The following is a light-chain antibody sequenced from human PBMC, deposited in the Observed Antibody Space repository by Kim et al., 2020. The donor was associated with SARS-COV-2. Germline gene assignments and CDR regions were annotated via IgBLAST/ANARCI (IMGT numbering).Light chain of an antibody. CDR2: GAS. Sequence: APGERATRAGRASQSVSSNLAGYQQKPGQAPRLRIYGASTRATGIPARFSGSGSGTEFTLTISSLQSEDFAVYYCQQYNNWPVWTFGQGTKVDIK. CDR1: QSVSSN. V-gene: IGKV3-15*01. CDR3: QQYNNWPVWT. J-gene: IGKJ1*01.